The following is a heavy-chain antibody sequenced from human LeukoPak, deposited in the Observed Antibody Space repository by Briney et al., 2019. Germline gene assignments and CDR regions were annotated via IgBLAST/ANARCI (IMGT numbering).Heavy chain of an antibody. D-gene: IGHD5-12*01. CDR1: GGTFSSYA. CDR2: IIPILGIA. CDR3: ARAVATWVLFDY. Sequence: ASVKVSCKASGGTFSSYAISWVRQAPGQGLEWMGRIIPILGIANYAQKFQGRVTITADESTSTAYMELSSLRSEDTAVYYCARAVATWVLFDYWGQGTLVTVSS. V-gene: IGHV1-69*04. J-gene: IGHJ4*02.